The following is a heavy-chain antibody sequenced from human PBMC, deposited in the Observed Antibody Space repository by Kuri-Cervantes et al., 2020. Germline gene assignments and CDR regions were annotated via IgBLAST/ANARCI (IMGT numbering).Heavy chain of an antibody. CDR2: INHIGNT. D-gene: IGHD3-22*01. Sequence: SETLSLTCAVSGGPFSNYYWTWIRQSPEKGLEWIGEINHIGNTRSNPSLKSRVTLSVDTSKNQFSLHLTSVTAADTAVYYCVGDHYDDSGYAGLVAWGQGILVTVSS. V-gene: IGHV4-34*01. CDR3: VGDHYDDSGYAGLVA. J-gene: IGHJ5*02. CDR1: GGPFSNYY.